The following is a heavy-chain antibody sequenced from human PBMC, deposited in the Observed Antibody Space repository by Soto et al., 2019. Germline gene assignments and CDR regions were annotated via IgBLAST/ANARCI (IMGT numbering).Heavy chain of an antibody. Sequence: ASVKVSCKASGYTFTSYYMHWVRQAPGQGLEWMGIINPSGGSTSYAQKFQGRVTMTRDTSTSTVYMELSSLRSEDTAVYYCAIAKHDYYGSGSWHYWGQGTLVTVSS. CDR2: INPSGGST. J-gene: IGHJ4*02. CDR1: GYTFTSYY. V-gene: IGHV1-46*01. CDR3: AIAKHDYYGSGSWHY. D-gene: IGHD3-10*01.